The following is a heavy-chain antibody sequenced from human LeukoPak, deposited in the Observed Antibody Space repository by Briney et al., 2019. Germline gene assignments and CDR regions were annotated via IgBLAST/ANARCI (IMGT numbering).Heavy chain of an antibody. Sequence: SQTLSLTCTVSGGSISSGGYYWSWIRQPPGKGLEWIGYIYHSGSTYYNPSLKSRVTISVDRSKNQFSLKLSSVTAADTAVYYCARSKGAHYYYYGMDVWGQGTTVTVSS. V-gene: IGHV4-30-2*01. D-gene: IGHD3-16*01. CDR1: GGSISSGGYY. CDR2: IYHSGST. J-gene: IGHJ6*02. CDR3: ARSKGAHYYYYGMDV.